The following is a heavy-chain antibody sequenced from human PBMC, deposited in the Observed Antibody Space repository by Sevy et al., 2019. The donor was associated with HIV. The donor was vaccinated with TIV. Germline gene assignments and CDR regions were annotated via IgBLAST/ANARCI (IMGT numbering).Heavy chain of an antibody. V-gene: IGHV1-2*02. Sequence: ASVKVSCKASGYTFTGYYMHWVRQAPGQGLEWMGWINPNSGGTNYAQKFQGRVTMTRDTSISTAYMGLSRLRSDDTAVYYCARGMATGPYYFDYWGQGTLVTVSS. CDR2: INPNSGGT. J-gene: IGHJ4*02. CDR1: GYTFTGYY. CDR3: ARGMATGPYYFDY. D-gene: IGHD5-12*01.